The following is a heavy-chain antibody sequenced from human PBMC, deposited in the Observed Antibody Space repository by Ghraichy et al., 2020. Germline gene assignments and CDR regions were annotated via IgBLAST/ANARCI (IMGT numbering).Heavy chain of an antibody. CDR1: GFTFSSYS. V-gene: IGHV3-48*02. Sequence: GGSLRLSCAASGFTFSSYSMNWVRQAPGKGLEWVSYISSSSSTIYYADSVKGRFTISRDNAKNSLYLQMNSLRDEDTAVYYCARGWELLPDWGWGAFDIWGQGTMVTVSS. J-gene: IGHJ3*02. CDR2: ISSSSSTI. D-gene: IGHD1-26*01. CDR3: ARGWELLPDWGWGAFDI.